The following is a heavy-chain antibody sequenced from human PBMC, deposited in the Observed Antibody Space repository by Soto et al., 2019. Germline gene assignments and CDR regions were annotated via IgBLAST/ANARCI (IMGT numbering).Heavy chain of an antibody. J-gene: IGHJ4*02. V-gene: IGHV4-34*01. CDR1: GGSFSGYY. CDR3: ARGGRLQVGVVTQNSSGWFFDY. D-gene: IGHD6-19*01. CDR2: INHSGST. Sequence: QVQLQQWGAGLLKPSETLSLTCAVYGGSFSGYYWSWIRQPPGKGLEWIGEINHSGSTNYNPSLKSRVTISVDTSKNQFSLKLSSVTAADTAVYYCARGGRLQVGVVTQNSSGWFFDYWGQGTLVTVSS.